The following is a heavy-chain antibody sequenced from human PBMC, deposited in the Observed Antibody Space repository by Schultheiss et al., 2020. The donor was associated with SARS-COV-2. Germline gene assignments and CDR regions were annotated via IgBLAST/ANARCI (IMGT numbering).Heavy chain of an antibody. CDR1: GFTFSDYY. J-gene: IGHJ4*02. Sequence: GESLKISCAASGFTFSDYYMSWIRQAPGKGLEWVSHILSSGSYTNYADSVKGRFTISRDNSKNTLYLQMNSLRAEDTAVYFCATQRYCPGGVCLWGNDYWGQGTLVTVSS. CDR2: ILSSGSYT. D-gene: IGHD2-8*02. V-gene: IGHV3-11*06. CDR3: ATQRYCPGGVCLWGNDY.